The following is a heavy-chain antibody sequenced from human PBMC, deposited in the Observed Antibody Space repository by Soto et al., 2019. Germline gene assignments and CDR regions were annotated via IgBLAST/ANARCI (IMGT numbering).Heavy chain of an antibody. CDR3: LKEYSSGWYFFAF. J-gene: IGHJ4*02. Sequence: PGGSLRLSCAASGFTFSSYGMHWVRQAPGKGLEWVAVISYDGSNKYYADSVKGRFTISRDNSKNTLYLQMNSLRAEDTAVYYCLKEYSSGWYFFAFWGQGSLVTVSS. CDR2: ISYDGSNK. V-gene: IGHV3-30*18. D-gene: IGHD6-19*01. CDR1: GFTFSSYG.